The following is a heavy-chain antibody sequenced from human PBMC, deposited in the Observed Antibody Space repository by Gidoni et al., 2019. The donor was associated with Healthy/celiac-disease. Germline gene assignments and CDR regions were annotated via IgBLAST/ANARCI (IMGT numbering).Heavy chain of an antibody. CDR2: ISYDGSNK. J-gene: IGHJ4*02. CDR1: GFTFSSYG. V-gene: IGHV3-30*18. D-gene: IGHD3-3*01. CDR3: AKDGDFWSGYGFDY. Sequence: QVQLVESGGGVVQPGRSLRLSCAASGFTFSSYGMHWVRQAPGKGLEWVAVISYDGSNKYYADSVKGRFTISRDNSKNTLYLQMNSLRAEDTAVYYCAKDGDFWSGYGFDYWGQGTLVTVSS.